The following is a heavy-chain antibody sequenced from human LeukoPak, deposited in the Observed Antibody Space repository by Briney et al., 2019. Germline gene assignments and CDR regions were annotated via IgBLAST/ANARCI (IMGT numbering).Heavy chain of an antibody. CDR3: ARASRWLAFDT. Sequence: GGSLRLSCAASRFTLATNHMNWVRQAPGKGLEWVSVIYNGDNTAYAYSVKGRFTVSRDNSKNTLYFQRHSLRAEDTAVYFCARASRWLAFDTWGQGTLVTV. D-gene: IGHD6-19*01. J-gene: IGHJ4*02. CDR1: RFTLATNH. CDR2: IYNGDNT. V-gene: IGHV3-66*01.